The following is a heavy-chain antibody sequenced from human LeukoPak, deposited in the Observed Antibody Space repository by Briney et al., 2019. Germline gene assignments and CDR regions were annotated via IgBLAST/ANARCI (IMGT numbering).Heavy chain of an antibody. D-gene: IGHD2-8*01. J-gene: IGHJ5*02. CDR1: GGSISSSSYY. CDR2: IYYSGST. V-gene: IGHV4-39*07. Sequence: SETLSLTCTVSGGSISSSSYYWGWIRQPPGKGLEWIGSIYYSGSTYYNPSLKSRVTISVDTSKNQFSLKLSSVTAADTAVYYCARVRDVLMVRETVVDPWGQGTLVTVSS. CDR3: ARVRDVLMVRETVVDP.